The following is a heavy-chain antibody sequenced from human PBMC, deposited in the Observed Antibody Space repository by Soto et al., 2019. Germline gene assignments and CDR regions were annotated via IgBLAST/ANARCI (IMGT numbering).Heavy chain of an antibody. Sequence: QAGGSLRLSCEVSGFTFSDYGMHWVRQAPGKGLEWVAVMSYDGSHKYYADSVKGRFTISRDLSGNTLFLQMNSLRLEDTAVYFCAKEMYPRTVLDSSSPWGDYWGQGTLVTVSS. CDR2: MSYDGSHK. CDR1: GFTFSDYG. CDR3: AKEMYPRTVLDSSSPWGDY. J-gene: IGHJ4*02. D-gene: IGHD6-6*01. V-gene: IGHV3-30*18.